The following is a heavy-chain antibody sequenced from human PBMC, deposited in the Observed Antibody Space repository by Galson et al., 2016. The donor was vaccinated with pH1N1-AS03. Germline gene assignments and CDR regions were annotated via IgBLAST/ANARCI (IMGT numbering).Heavy chain of an antibody. Sequence: SLSLSCAAYGLTFQGRAMHWVRQPPGKGLEWVSGIDGNSKAIDYADSVKGRFTVSRDNAKNSLYLQMNSLGVEDTATYYCVKDIAPGGADVWGQGTTVIVS. CDR3: VKDIAPGGADV. D-gene: IGHD2-2*01. CDR2: IDGNSKAI. V-gene: IGHV3-9*01. J-gene: IGHJ6*02. CDR1: GLTFQGRA.